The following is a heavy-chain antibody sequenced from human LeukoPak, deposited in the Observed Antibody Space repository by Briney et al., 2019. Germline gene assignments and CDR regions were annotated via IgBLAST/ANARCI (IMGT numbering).Heavy chain of an antibody. CDR1: GGSISSSSYY. J-gene: IGHJ6*03. V-gene: IGHV4-39*07. CDR2: IYYSGST. CDR3: ARGGDRSGGDYDYYYYYMDV. Sequence: SETLSLTCTVSGGSISSSSYYWGWIRQPPGKGLEWIGSIYYSGSTYYNPSLKSRFTISVETSKNQFSLKLSSVTAADTAVYYCARGGDRSGGDYDYYYYYMDVWGKGTTVTLSS. D-gene: IGHD4-17*01.